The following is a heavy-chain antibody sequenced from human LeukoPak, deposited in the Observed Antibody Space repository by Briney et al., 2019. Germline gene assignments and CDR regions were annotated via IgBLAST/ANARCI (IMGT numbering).Heavy chain of an antibody. J-gene: IGHJ4*02. CDR2: IYYSGST. Sequence: SQTLSLTCTVSGGSISSGGYYWSWIRQHPGKGLEWIGYIYYSGSTYYNPSLKSRVTISVDMSKNQLSLRLTSVTAADTAVYYCARGFYGAGSRFDYWGQGTLVTVSS. CDR1: GGSISSGGYY. D-gene: IGHD3-10*01. CDR3: ARGFYGAGSRFDY. V-gene: IGHV4-31*03.